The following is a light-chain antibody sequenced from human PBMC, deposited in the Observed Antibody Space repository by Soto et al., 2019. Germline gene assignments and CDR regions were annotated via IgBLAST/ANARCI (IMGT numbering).Light chain of an antibody. CDR3: QESYSILWGT. J-gene: IGKJ1*01. CDR2: GAS. CDR1: QSIITY. V-gene: IGKV1-39*01. Sequence: DIQMTQSPSSLSASVGDRVTITCRTSQSIITYLNWYQQKPGRAPKLLIYGASTLQSGVPLRFSGSGSGTDFTLTISSLQPEDFATYYCQESYSILWGTCGQGTKVEIK.